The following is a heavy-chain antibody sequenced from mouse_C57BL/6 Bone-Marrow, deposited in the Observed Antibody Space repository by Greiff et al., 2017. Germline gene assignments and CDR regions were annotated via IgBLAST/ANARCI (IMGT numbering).Heavy chain of an antibody. J-gene: IGHJ2*01. Sequence: QVQLQQSGAELVRPGSSVKLSCKASGYTFTSYWMEWVKQRPGQGLEWIGNIYPSDSETHYNQKFKDKATLTVDKSSITAYVQLGSLTSEDSAVCSCSSSIYDGYFDYWGQGTTLTVSS. CDR1: GYTFTSYW. V-gene: IGHV1-61*01. D-gene: IGHD2-3*01. CDR3: SSSIYDGYFDY. CDR2: IYPSDSET.